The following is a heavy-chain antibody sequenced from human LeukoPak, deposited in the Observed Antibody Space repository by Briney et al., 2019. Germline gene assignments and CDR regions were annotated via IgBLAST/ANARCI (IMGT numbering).Heavy chain of an antibody. CDR2: ISYDGSNK. CDR1: GFTFSSYA. V-gene: IGHV3-30*04. Sequence: GGSLRLSCAASGFTFSSYAMHWVRQAPGKGLEWAAVISYDGSNKYYADSVKGRFTISRDNSKNTLYLQMNSLRAEDRAVYYCARVGSLWFGELPVDYWGQGTLVTVSS. J-gene: IGHJ4*02. CDR3: ARVGSLWFGELPVDY. D-gene: IGHD3-10*01.